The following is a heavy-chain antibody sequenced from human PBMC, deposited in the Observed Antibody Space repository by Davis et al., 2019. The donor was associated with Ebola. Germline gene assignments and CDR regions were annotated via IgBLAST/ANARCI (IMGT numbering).Heavy chain of an antibody. D-gene: IGHD3-3*01. Sequence: GGSLRLSCAASGFTFSSYEMHWVRQAPGKGLEWVSLISGDGGSTYYADSVKGRFTISRDNSKNSLYLQMNSLRTEDTALYYCAKDNTIFGYYGMDVWGQGTTVTVSS. V-gene: IGHV3-43*02. CDR1: GFTFSSYE. J-gene: IGHJ6*02. CDR3: AKDNTIFGYYGMDV. CDR2: ISGDGGST.